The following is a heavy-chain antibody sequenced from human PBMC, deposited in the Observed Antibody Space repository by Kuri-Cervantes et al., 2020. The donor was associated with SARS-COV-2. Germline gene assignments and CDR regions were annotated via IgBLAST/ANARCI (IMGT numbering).Heavy chain of an antibody. D-gene: IGHD6-6*01. CDR3: ARQITGYSSSSPYVDV. CDR1: GYSFTSYW. J-gene: IGHJ6*02. CDR2: IYPGDSDT. Sequence: KVSCKGSGYSFTSYWIGWVRQMPGKGLEWMGIIYPGDSDTRYSPSFQGQVTISADKSISTAYLQWSSLKASDTAMYYCARQITGYSSSSPYVDVWGQGTMVTVSS. V-gene: IGHV5-51*01.